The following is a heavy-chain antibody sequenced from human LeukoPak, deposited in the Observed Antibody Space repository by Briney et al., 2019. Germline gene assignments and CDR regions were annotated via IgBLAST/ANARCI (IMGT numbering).Heavy chain of an antibody. J-gene: IGHJ6*03. CDR1: GFTVSSNY. D-gene: IGHD6-19*01. CDR2: IYSGGST. Sequence: PGGSLRLSCAASGFTVSSNYMSWVRQAPGKGLEWVSVIYSGGSTYYADSVKGRFTISRDNSKSTLYLQMNSLRAEDTAVYYCARDGYSSGWLLYMDVWGKGTTVTVSS. V-gene: IGHV3-53*01. CDR3: ARDGYSSGWLLYMDV.